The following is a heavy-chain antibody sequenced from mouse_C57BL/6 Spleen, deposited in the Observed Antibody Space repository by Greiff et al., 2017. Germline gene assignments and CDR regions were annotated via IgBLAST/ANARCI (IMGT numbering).Heavy chain of an antibody. CDR2: IYPGSGST. V-gene: IGHV1-55*01. D-gene: IGHD1-1*01. CDR1: GYTFTSYW. Sequence: VKPGASVQMSCKASGYTFTSYWITWVKQRPGQGLEWIGDIYPGSGSTNYNEKFKSKATLTVDTSSSTAYMQLSSLTSEDSAVYYCARSRYYGSSPFAYWGQGTLVTVSA. J-gene: IGHJ3*01. CDR3: ARSRYYGSSPFAY.